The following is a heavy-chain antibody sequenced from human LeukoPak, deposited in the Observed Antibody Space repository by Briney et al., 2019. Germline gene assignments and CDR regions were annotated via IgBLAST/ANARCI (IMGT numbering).Heavy chain of an antibody. Sequence: SETLSLTCTVSGGSISSSTYYWGWIRQPPGKGLEWIGIIYYSGSTYYNPSLKSLVAISVDTSKNQFSLKLSSVTAADTAVYYCARLASSGSGAFDIWGQGTMVTVSS. CDR1: GGSISSSTYY. D-gene: IGHD6-19*01. J-gene: IGHJ3*02. CDR2: IYYSGST. CDR3: ARLASSGSGAFDI. V-gene: IGHV4-39*01.